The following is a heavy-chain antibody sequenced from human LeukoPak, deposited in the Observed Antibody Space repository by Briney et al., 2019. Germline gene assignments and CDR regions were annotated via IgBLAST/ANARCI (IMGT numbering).Heavy chain of an antibody. Sequence: SETLSLTCTVSGGSISSYYWSWIRQPPGKGLEWIGYIYYSGSTNYNPSLKSRVTISVDTSKNQFSLKLNSVTAADTAVYYCARDRGIAAAVPIDYWGQGTLVTVSS. CDR1: GGSISSYY. CDR3: ARDRGIAAAVPIDY. V-gene: IGHV4-59*01. CDR2: IYYSGST. D-gene: IGHD6-13*01. J-gene: IGHJ4*02.